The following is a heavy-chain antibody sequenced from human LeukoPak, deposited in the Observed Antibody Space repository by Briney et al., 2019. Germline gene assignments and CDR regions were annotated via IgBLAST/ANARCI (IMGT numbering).Heavy chain of an antibody. CDR3: ARSVMDIVVVEAFDT. CDR2: ISSSGSTI. V-gene: IGHV3-48*03. J-gene: IGHJ3*02. D-gene: IGHD2-15*01. CDR1: GFTFSSYE. Sequence: GGSLRLSCAASGFTFSSYEMNWVRQAPGKGLEWVSYISSSGSTIYYADSVKGRFTISRDNAKNSLYLQMNSLRAEDTAVYYCARSVMDIVVVEAFDTWGQGTMVTVSS.